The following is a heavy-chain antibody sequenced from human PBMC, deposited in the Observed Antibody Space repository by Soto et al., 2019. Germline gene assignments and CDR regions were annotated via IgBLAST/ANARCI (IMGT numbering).Heavy chain of an antibody. CDR2: IYYSGRT. J-gene: IGHJ5*02. D-gene: IGHD1-1*01. Sequence: QLQLQESGPGLVKPSETLSLICNVSGDSISRTFFYWGWIRQPPGKGLEWIGSIYYSGRTYYNPSCKSRVTISVDPSNNQFSLRLSSVTAADTALYYCARHGVPIQLEPHFDPWGQGTLVTVSS. CDR3: ARHGVPIQLEPHFDP. V-gene: IGHV4-39*01. CDR1: GDSISRTFFY.